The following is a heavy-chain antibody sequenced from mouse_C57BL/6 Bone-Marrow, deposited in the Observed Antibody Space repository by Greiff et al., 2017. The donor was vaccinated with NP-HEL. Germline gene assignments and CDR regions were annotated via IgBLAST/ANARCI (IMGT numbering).Heavy chain of an antibody. CDR1: GYTFTSYW. Sequence: QVQLQQPGAELVMPGASVKLSCKASGYTFTSYWMHWVKQRPGQGLEWIGEIDPSDSYTNYNQKFKGKSTLTVDKSSSTAYMQLSSLTSEDSAVYYCARDEVFDYGGQGTTLTVSS. CDR3: ARDEVFDY. CDR2: IDPSDSYT. J-gene: IGHJ2*01. V-gene: IGHV1-69*01.